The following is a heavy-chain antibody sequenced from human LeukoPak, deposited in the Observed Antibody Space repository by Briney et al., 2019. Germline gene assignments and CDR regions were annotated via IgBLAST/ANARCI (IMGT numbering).Heavy chain of an antibody. D-gene: IGHD6-19*01. Sequence: GGSLRLSCAASGFTFGSYVMSWVRQAPGKGLEWVSSISSSSSYIYYADSVKGRFTISRDNAKNSLYLQTNSLRAEDTAVYYCARKIRYSSGWYPDYWGQGTLVTVSS. J-gene: IGHJ4*02. CDR2: ISSSSSYI. CDR3: ARKIRYSSGWYPDY. V-gene: IGHV3-21*01. CDR1: GFTFGSYV.